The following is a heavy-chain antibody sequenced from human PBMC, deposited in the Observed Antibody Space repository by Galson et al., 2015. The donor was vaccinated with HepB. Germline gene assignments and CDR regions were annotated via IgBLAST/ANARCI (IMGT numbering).Heavy chain of an antibody. J-gene: IGHJ6*02. D-gene: IGHD2-15*01. CDR1: GFTFSSYW. CDR2: IKQDGSEK. V-gene: IGHV3-7*01. CDR3: ARVVVVAATPYYYYGMDV. Sequence: SLRLSCAASGFTFSSYWMTWVRRAPGKGLEWVANIKQDGSEKYYVDSVKGRFTVSRDNAKNSLYLQMNSLGAEDTAVYYCARVVVVAATPYYYYGMDVWGQGTTVTVSS.